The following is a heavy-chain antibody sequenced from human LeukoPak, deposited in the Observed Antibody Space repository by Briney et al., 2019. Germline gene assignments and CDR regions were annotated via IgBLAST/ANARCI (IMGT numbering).Heavy chain of an antibody. V-gene: IGHV4-34*01. Sequence: PSETLPLTCAVYGGSFSGYYWSWIRQPPGKGLEWIGEINHSGSTNYNPSLKSRVTISVDTSKNQFSLKLSSVTAADTAVYYCARARHYGSGSYGYWGQGTLVTVSS. CDR2: INHSGST. D-gene: IGHD3-10*01. CDR3: ARARHYGSGSYGY. J-gene: IGHJ4*02. CDR1: GGSFSGYY.